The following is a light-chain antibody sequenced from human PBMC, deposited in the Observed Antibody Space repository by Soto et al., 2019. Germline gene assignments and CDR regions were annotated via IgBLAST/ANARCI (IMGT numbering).Light chain of an antibody. CDR3: QQYNSYPVT. Sequence: ENQITPAPSPPSASVGDRVTHTFPASQSISIWLAWYQQKPGKAPKLLIYQASTLESGVPSRFSGSGSGTEFTLTITSLQPDDFATYYCQQYNSYPVTFGGGTKVDIK. J-gene: IGKJ4*01. CDR1: QSISIW. CDR2: QAS. V-gene: IGKV1-5*03.